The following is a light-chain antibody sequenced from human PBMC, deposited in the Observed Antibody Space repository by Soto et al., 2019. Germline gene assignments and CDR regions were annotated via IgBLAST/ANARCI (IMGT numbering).Light chain of an antibody. CDR2: AAS. V-gene: IGKV1-39*01. CDR1: QSISSF. J-gene: IGKJ2*01. CDR3: QQSHDIPYT. Sequence: DIQMTQSPSSLSASVGDRVTITCRASQSISSFLNWYQQKPGKAPKLLIYAASCLQSGVPSRFSGSGYGSDFTLTISSLQPEDFATYYCQQSHDIPYTFGQGTNLDIK.